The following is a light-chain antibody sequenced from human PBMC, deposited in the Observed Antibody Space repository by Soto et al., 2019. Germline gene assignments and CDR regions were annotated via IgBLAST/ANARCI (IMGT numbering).Light chain of an antibody. CDR3: QQYNNWPRT. CDR1: QSISHF. CDR2: KAS. J-gene: IGKJ1*01. Sequence: DIQTTQSPSTLSASVVDRVTITCRASQSISHFLAWYQQKPGKAPKLLIYKASSLESGVPSRFSGSGSGTEFTLTISSLQSEDFEVYYCQQYNNWPRTFGQGTKVDIK. V-gene: IGKV1-5*03.